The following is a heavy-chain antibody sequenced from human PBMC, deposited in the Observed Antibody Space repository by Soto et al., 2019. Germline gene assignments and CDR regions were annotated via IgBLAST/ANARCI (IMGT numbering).Heavy chain of an antibody. D-gene: IGHD6-13*01. CDR2: IYPGDSDT. CDR1: GYSFTSYW. CDR3: ARQYSSSWTDAAFDI. J-gene: IGHJ3*02. V-gene: IGHV5-51*01. Sequence: PGESLKISCKGSGYSFTSYWIGWVRQMPGKGLEWMGIIYPGDSDTRYSPSFQGQVTISADKSISTAYLQWSSLKASDTAMYYCARQYSSSWTDAAFDIWGQGTMVTVSS.